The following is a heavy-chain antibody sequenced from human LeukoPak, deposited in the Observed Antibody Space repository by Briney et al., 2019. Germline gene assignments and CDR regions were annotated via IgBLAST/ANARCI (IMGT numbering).Heavy chain of an antibody. J-gene: IGHJ4*02. CDR3: ARDPYYGDYVV. V-gene: IGHV3-48*03. Sequence: GGSLRLSCAASGFTFSSYEMNWVRPAPGKGLEWVSYISSSGSTIYYADSVKGRFTISRDNAKNSLYLQMNSLRAEDTAVYYCARDPYYGDYVVWGPGTLVTVSS. CDR1: GFTFSSYE. D-gene: IGHD4-17*01. CDR2: ISSSGSTI.